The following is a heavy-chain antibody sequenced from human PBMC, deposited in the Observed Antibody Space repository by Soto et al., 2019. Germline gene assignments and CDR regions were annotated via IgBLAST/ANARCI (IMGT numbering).Heavy chain of an antibody. CDR2: MNPNSGNT. Sequence: ASVKVSCKASGYTLTSYDINWVRQATGQGLEWMGWMNPNSGNTGYAQKFQGRVTMTRNTSISTAYMELSSLRSEDTAVYYCASNHLGYCSGGSCYSGGMDVWGQGTTVTVSS. J-gene: IGHJ6*02. CDR3: ASNHLGYCSGGSCYSGGMDV. V-gene: IGHV1-8*01. CDR1: GYTLTSYD. D-gene: IGHD2-15*01.